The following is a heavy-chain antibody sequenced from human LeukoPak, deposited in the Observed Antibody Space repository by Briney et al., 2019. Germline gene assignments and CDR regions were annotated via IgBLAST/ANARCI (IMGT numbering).Heavy chain of an antibody. CDR1: GFTLSSYA. CDR3: ARDVVGYSSSSVGLYYYYMDV. J-gene: IGHJ6*03. D-gene: IGHD6-6*01. Sequence: GGSPRLSCAASGFTLSSYAMHWVRQAPGKGREWVAVISYDGSNKYYADSVRGRLTISRDNSKNTLYLQMNSLRAEDTAVYYCARDVVGYSSSSVGLYYYYMDVWGKGTTVTVSS. V-gene: IGHV3-30*01. CDR2: ISYDGSNK.